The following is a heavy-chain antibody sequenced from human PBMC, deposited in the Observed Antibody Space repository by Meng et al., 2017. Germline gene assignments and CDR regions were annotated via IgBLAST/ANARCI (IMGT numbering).Heavy chain of an antibody. CDR2: TYYRSKWYN. CDR3: VRQTSGNAFEY. D-gene: IGHD1-1*01. Sequence: QVHLQQPCPGLLKASQTRSVTCAISGDSVSSNSAAWNWISQSPSRGLEWLGRTYYRSKWYNDDAVSVKSRITINPDTSKNQFSLQLNSVTPEDTAVYYCVRQTSGNAFEYWGQGTLVTVSS. V-gene: IGHV6-1*01. J-gene: IGHJ4*02. CDR1: GDSVSSNSAA.